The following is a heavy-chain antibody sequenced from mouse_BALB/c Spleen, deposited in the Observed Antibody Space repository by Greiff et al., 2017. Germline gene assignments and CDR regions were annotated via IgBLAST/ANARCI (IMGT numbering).Heavy chain of an antibody. CDR3: SIRYGSSYLDY. Sequence: EVQRVESGGGLVQPGGSRKLSCAASGFTFSSFGMHWVRQAPEKGLEWVAYISSGSSTIYYADTVKGRFTISRDNPTNTLFLQMTSLRSEDTAMYYCSIRYGSSYLDYWGQGTTLTVSS. J-gene: IGHJ2*01. V-gene: IGHV5-17*02. CDR1: GFTFSSFG. D-gene: IGHD1-1*01. CDR2: ISSGSSTI.